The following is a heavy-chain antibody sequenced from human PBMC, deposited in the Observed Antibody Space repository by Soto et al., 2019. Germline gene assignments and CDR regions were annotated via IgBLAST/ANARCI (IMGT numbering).Heavy chain of an antibody. V-gene: IGHV5-10-1*01. Sequence: PGSSLKIVFKGYGYNFVGYWIRGVRQMHGRGLELMGRVDHSFSYTGYSPSFQGHVTISSDKSISTAYLQWSSLKASDTAMYYCAMPRCTSTSCYRGLADYYHGMDVWGEGTTVTVSS. CDR1: GYNFVGYW. CDR3: AMPRCTSTSCYRGLADYYHGMDV. D-gene: IGHD2-2*02. J-gene: IGHJ6*04. CDR2: VDHSFSYT.